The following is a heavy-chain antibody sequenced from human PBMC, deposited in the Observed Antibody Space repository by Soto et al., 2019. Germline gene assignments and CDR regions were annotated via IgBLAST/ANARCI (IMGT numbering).Heavy chain of an antibody. Sequence: QVQLVQSGAEVKKPGASVKVSCKASGYTFTGYYMHWVRQAPGQGPEWMGWINTNSGGTTYAQKFQGRVTVTRDTSISTAYMELSSLRSDDTAVYYWARGGSRSLDYWGQGTLVNVSS. CDR3: ARGGSRSLDY. D-gene: IGHD6-6*01. CDR2: INTNSGGT. V-gene: IGHV1-2*02. J-gene: IGHJ4*02. CDR1: GYTFTGYY.